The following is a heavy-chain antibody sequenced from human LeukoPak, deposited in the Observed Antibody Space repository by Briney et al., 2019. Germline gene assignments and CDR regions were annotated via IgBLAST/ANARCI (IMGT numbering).Heavy chain of an antibody. CDR2: LACLDASCTE. CDR3: VRGSEGCFDY. CDR1: GFTFGTFD. D-gene: IGHD3-10*01. J-gene: IGHJ4*02. Sequence: PGGSLRLSCAASGFTFGTFDMSWVRQAPGKGLEWVSTLACLDASCTEYYADSVKGRFSISRDNSKSTLSLQMNSVRVEDTAIYYCVRGSEGCFDYWGQGTLVTVSS. V-gene: IGHV3-23*01.